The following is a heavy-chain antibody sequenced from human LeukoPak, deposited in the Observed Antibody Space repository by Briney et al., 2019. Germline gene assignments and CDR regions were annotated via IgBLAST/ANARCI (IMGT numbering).Heavy chain of an antibody. CDR2: IDTANGNT. V-gene: IGHV1-3*04. Sequence: GASVKVSCKASGYTFTSYAMHWVRQAPGPRLDWMGWIDTANGNTQNSQNFQGRVTITRDTSASTAYTELSSLRSEDTAVYYCARGVGYNYGLYYQYGMDVWGQGTTVTVSS. D-gene: IGHD5-18*01. CDR1: GYTFTSYA. CDR3: ARGVGYNYGLYYQYGMDV. J-gene: IGHJ6*02.